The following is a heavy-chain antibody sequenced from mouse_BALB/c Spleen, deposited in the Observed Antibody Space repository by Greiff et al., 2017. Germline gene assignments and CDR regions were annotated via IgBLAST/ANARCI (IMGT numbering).Heavy chain of an antibody. Sequence: EVQLQQSGPGLVKPSQSLSLTCSVTGYSITSGYYWNWIRQFPGNKLEWMGYISYDGSNNYNPSLKNRISITRDTSKNQFFLKLNSVTTEDTATYYCARGHSSLAWFAYWGQGTLVTVSA. D-gene: IGHD1-1*01. CDR2: ISYDGSN. V-gene: IGHV3-6*02. CDR1: GYSITSGYY. J-gene: IGHJ3*01. CDR3: ARGHSSLAWFAY.